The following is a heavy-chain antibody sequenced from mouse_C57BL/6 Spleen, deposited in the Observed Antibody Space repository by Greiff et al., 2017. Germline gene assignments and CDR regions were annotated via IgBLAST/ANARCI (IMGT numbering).Heavy chain of an antibody. Sequence: EVQGVESGEGLVKPGGSLKLSCAASGFTFSSYAMSWVRQTPEKRLEWVAYISSGGDYIYYADTVKGRFTISRDNARNTLYLQMSSLKSEDTAMYYCTRVFLLGYAMDYWGQGTSVTVSS. D-gene: IGHD2-10*01. J-gene: IGHJ4*01. CDR1: GFTFSSYA. CDR2: ISSGGDYI. V-gene: IGHV5-9-1*02. CDR3: TRVFLLGYAMDY.